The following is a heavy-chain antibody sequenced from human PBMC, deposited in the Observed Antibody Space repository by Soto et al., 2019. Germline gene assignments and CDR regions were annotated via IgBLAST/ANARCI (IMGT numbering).Heavy chain of an antibody. V-gene: IGHV4-38-2*01. CDR3: ATPSSSSWYCGGAFDI. CDR2: IYHSGST. Sequence: SETLSLTCAFSVYSISSGYYWGWIRQPPGKGLEWIGSIYHSGSTYYNPSLKSRVTISVDTSKNQFSLKLRSVNAADTAVYYCATPSSSSWYCGGAFDIWGQGTMVTVSS. CDR1: VYSISSGYY. J-gene: IGHJ3*02. D-gene: IGHD6-13*01.